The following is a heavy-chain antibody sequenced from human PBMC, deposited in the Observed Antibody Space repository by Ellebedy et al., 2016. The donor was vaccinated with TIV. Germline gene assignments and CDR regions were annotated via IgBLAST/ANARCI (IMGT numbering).Heavy chain of an antibody. CDR3: ARGDCSNAACPLDS. J-gene: IGHJ4*02. V-gene: IGHV4-34*01. CDR2: ISHGGTT. Sequence: MPSETLSLTCDVYGGSSSGLYWTWIRQPPGKGLEWLGEISHGGTTNYSPSLKSRVAMSLDMSKTQFSLTLTSVTAADTAVYYCARGDCSNAACPLDSWGQGTLVTVS. CDR1: GGSSSGLY. D-gene: IGHD2-21*01.